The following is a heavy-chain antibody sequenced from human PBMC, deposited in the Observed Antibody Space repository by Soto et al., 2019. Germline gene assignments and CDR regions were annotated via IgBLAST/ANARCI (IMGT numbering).Heavy chain of an antibody. V-gene: IGHV3-74*01. CDR1: GFTFSSYW. CDR3: AKDPILTTPPSFDP. J-gene: IGHJ5*02. D-gene: IGHD2-15*01. CDR2: INSDGSST. Sequence: PGGSLRLSCAASGFTFSSYWMHWVRQAPGKGLVWVSRINSDGSSTFYADSVKGRFTISRDNAKNTLYLQMNSLGADDTAVYYCAKDPILTTPPSFDPWGQGTLVTVSS.